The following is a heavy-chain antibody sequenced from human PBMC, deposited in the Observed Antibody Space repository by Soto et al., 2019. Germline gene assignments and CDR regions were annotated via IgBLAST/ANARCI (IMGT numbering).Heavy chain of an antibody. CDR2: IKPDGSEK. CDR3: ARGDYFYDNSGYFVDAFDI. Sequence: GGSLRLSCAASGFTFSSYWMSWVRQAPGKGLEWVANIKPDGSEKFYVDSVKGRFTISRDNVKNSLSLQMSSLRAEDTAVYYCARGDYFYDNSGYFVDAFDIWGQGTMVTVS. CDR1: GFTFSSYW. V-gene: IGHV3-7*01. D-gene: IGHD3-22*01. J-gene: IGHJ3*02.